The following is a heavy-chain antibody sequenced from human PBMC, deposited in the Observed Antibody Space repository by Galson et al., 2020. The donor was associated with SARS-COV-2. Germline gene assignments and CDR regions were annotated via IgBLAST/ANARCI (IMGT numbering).Heavy chain of an antibody. J-gene: IGHJ4*02. CDR2: IYYSGST. D-gene: IGHD1-26*01. V-gene: IGHV4-39*01. CDR3: ARSKRGVGAIEY. Sequence: SETLSITCTVSGGSISSSSYYWGWIRQPPGKGLEWIGSIYYSGSTYYNPSLKSRVTISVDTSKNQFSLKLSSVTAADTAVYYCARSKRGVGAIEYWGQGTLVTVSS. CDR1: GGSISSSSYY.